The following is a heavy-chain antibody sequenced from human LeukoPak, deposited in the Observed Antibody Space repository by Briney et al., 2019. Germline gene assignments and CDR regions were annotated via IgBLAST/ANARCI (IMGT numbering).Heavy chain of an antibody. V-gene: IGHV4-59*01. CDR2: IYYSGST. CDR3: AIIAVAGTLLDY. Sequence: SETLSLTCTVSGGSISSYYWSWIRQPPGKGLEWIGYIYYSGSTNYNPSLKSRVTISVDTSKNQFSLKLGSVTAADTAVYYCAIIAVAGTLLDYWGQGSLVTVSS. J-gene: IGHJ4*02. D-gene: IGHD6-19*01. CDR1: GGSISSYY.